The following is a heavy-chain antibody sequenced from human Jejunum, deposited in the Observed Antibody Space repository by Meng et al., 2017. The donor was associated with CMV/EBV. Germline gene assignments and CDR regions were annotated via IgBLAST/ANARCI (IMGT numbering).Heavy chain of an antibody. CDR2: ITKSSSNT. Sequence: CAASGFTFSRYSMNWVRQAPGRGLEWVSSITKSSSNTYDADSVKGRFTISRDNAKNSLYLQMNSLRAEDTAVYYCARDLWEGFDYWGQGTLVTVSS. J-gene: IGHJ4*02. D-gene: IGHD1-26*01. CDR3: ARDLWEGFDY. V-gene: IGHV3-21*01. CDR1: GFTFSRYS.